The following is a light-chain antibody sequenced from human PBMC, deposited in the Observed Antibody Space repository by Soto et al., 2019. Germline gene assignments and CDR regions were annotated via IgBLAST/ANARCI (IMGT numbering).Light chain of an antibody. V-gene: IGKV1-9*01. CDR2: VAS. CDR1: QGVSSL. CDR3: QQLVNYPLT. Sequence: DVQLTQSPSFLSASVGDRVTITCRASQGVSSLLAWYQQKPGKAPRLLISVASTLHSGVPSRFSGSGSGTDFTLTISSLQPEDFATYYCQQLVNYPLTFGGGTRVESK. J-gene: IGKJ4*01.